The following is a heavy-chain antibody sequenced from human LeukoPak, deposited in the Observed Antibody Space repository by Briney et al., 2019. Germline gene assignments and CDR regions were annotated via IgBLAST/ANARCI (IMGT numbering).Heavy chain of an antibody. CDR1: GFTFSSSS. J-gene: IGHJ4*02. V-gene: IGHV3-23*01. CDR3: AREPRHCDADCFLVLDN. D-gene: IGHD2-21*02. Sequence: GVSLGLSCAATGFTFSSSSMSWVRQAPGRGLEWVSLISGSGTGTYYADFVRGRVTISRDNSKNTLYLRMNGLRAEDTAVYYCAREPRHCDADCFLVLDNWGQATLVTVSS. CDR2: ISGSGTGT.